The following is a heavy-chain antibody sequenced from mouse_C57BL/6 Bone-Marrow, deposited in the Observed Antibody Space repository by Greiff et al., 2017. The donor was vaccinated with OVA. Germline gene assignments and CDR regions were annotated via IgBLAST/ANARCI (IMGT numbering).Heavy chain of an antibody. CDR1: GFSLTSYG. D-gene: IGHD1-1*01. Sequence: VKLVESGPGLVQPSQSLSITCTVSGFSLTSYGVHWVRQSPGKGLEWLGVIWRGGSTDYNAAFMSRLSITKDNSKSQVFFKMNSLQADDTAIYSCAKRLLLRSYAMDYWGQGTSVTVSS. CDR2: IWRGGST. CDR3: AKRLLLRSYAMDY. J-gene: IGHJ4*01. V-gene: IGHV2-5*01.